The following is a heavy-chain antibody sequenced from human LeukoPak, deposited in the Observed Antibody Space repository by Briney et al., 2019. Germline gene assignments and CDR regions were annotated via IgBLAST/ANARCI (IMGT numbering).Heavy chain of an antibody. V-gene: IGHV3-48*02. D-gene: IGHD6-19*01. Sequence: GRSLRLSCAASGFTFTSYTMNWVRQAPGKGLEWISYIRTSGGVVSYTDSVRGRFTISTDSAKNSLYLQMNSLRDDDTAVYYCVRGAQWPYWGQGTLVTVSS. CDR1: GFTFTSYT. J-gene: IGHJ4*02. CDR2: IRTSGGVV. CDR3: VRGAQWPY.